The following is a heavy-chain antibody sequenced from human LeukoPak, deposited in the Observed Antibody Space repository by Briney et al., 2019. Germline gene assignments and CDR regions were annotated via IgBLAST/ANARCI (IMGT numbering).Heavy chain of an antibody. V-gene: IGHV3-74*01. CDR3: ARGFGYDNILTY. Sequence: PGGSLRLSCAASGFSFSSYWMHWARQAPGKGLVWVSRINSDGSSTSYADSVKGRFTISRDNAKNTLYLQMNSLRAEDTAVYYCARGFGYDNILTYWGQGTLVTVSS. CDR2: INSDGSST. CDR1: GFSFSSYW. J-gene: IGHJ4*02. D-gene: IGHD5-12*01.